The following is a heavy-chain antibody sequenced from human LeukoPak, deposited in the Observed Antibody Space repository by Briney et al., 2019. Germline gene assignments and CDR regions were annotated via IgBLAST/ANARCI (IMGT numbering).Heavy chain of an antibody. CDR1: GFTFSNAW. Sequence: GGSPRLSCAASGFTFSNAWMSWVRQAPGKGLEWVGRIKSKTDGGTTDYAAPVKGRFTISRDDSKNTLYLQMNSLKTEDTAVYYCTTDGTMVRGPFDYWGQGTLVTVSS. V-gene: IGHV3-15*01. CDR3: TTDGTMVRGPFDY. CDR2: IKSKTDGGTT. D-gene: IGHD3-10*01. J-gene: IGHJ4*02.